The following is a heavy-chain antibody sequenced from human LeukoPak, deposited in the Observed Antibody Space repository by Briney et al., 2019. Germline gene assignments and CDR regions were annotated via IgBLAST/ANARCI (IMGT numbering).Heavy chain of an antibody. CDR3: ARGAPVTNFDY. Sequence: SETLSLTCTVSGGSISFYYWSWIRQPPGKGLEWIGYIYYSGSTNYNPSLKSRVTISVDTSKNQFSLKLSSVTAADTAVYYCARGAPVTNFDYWGQGTLVTVSS. CDR1: GGSISFYY. V-gene: IGHV4-59*01. D-gene: IGHD4-17*01. J-gene: IGHJ4*02. CDR2: IYYSGST.